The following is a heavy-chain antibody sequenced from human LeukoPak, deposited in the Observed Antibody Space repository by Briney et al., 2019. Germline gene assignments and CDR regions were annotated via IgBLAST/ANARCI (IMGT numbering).Heavy chain of an antibody. D-gene: IGHD2-2*01. Sequence: PGGSLRLSCAASGFTFSSYAMHWVRQAPGKGLEWVAVISYDGSNKYYADSVKGRFTISRDNSKNTLFLQMNSLRAEDTAVYYCARDRGSTGGGMDVWGQGTTVTVSS. V-gene: IGHV3-30*14. J-gene: IGHJ6*02. CDR2: ISYDGSNK. CDR3: ARDRGSTGGGMDV. CDR1: GFTFSSYA.